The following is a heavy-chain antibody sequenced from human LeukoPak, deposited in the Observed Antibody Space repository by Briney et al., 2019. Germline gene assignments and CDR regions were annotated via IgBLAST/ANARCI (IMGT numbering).Heavy chain of an antibody. Sequence: GGSLRLSCAASGLTFSSYAMHWVRQAPGKGLEWVAVISYDGSNKYYADSVKGRFTISRDNSKNTLYLQMNSLRAEDTAVYYCARAVGTVRWFDPWGQGTLVTVSS. CDR2: ISYDGSNK. CDR1: GLTFSSYA. CDR3: ARAVGTVRWFDP. D-gene: IGHD4-17*01. V-gene: IGHV3-30*04. J-gene: IGHJ5*02.